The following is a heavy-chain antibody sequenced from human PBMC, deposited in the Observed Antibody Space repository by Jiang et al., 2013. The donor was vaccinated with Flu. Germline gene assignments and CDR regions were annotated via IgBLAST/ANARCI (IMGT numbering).Heavy chain of an antibody. CDR3: ARYDFWLNDY. CDR1: GGSISSGSYY. D-gene: IGHD3-3*01. V-gene: IGHV4-61*02. Sequence: GSGLVKPSQTLSLTCTVSGGSISSGSYYWSWIRQPAGKGLEWIGRIYTSGSTNYNPSLKSRVTISVDTSKNQFSLKLSSVTAADTAVYYCARYDFWLNDYWGQGTLVTVSS. CDR2: IYTSGST. J-gene: IGHJ4*02.